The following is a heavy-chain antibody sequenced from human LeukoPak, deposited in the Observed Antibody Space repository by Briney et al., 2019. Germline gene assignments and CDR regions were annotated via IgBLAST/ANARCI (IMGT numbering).Heavy chain of an antibody. CDR2: ISSGGSTI. V-gene: IGHV3-48*03. J-gene: IGHJ4*02. Sequence: GGSLRLSCAASGFTFSSYEMNWVRQAPGKGLEWVSYISSGGSTIYYADSVKGRFTISRDNAKNSLYLQMNSLRAEDTAVYYCARDLSMAASAGTVDYWGQGTLVTVSS. D-gene: IGHD6-13*01. CDR3: ARDLSMAASAGTVDY. CDR1: GFTFSSYE.